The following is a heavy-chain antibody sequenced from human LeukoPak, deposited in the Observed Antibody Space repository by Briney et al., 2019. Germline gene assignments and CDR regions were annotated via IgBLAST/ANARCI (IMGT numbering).Heavy chain of an antibody. J-gene: IGHJ4*02. CDR1: GGSISSSSYY. CDR2: IYYSGST. CDR3: ARVGNYDFWSGYYPMPILDY. V-gene: IGHV4-39*07. D-gene: IGHD3-3*01. Sequence: SETLSLTCTVSGGSISSSSYYWGWIRQPPGKGLEWIGSIYYSGSTYYNLPLKSRVTISVDTSKNQFSLKLSSVTAADTAVYYCARVGNYDFWSGYYPMPILDYWGQGTLVTVSS.